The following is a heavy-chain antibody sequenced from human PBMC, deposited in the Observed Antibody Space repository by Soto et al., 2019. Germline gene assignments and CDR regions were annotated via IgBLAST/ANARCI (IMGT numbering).Heavy chain of an antibody. CDR1: GGSISRGGYS. CDR2: IYQSGST. CDR3: ATQSYSNSGAYYYYAMDV. D-gene: IGHD4-4*01. Sequence: SETLSLPCAVSGGSISRGGYSWSWIRQPPGKGLEWIGYIYQSGSTYYNPSLKSRVTISVDRSRNQFSLKLSSVTAADTAVYFCATQSYSNSGAYYYYAMDVWGQGTTVTVSS. V-gene: IGHV4-30-2*01. J-gene: IGHJ6*02.